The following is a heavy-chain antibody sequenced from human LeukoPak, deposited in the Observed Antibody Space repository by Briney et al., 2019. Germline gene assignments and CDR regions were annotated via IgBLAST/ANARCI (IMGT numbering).Heavy chain of an antibody. Sequence: PGGSLGLSCEASGFTFSSYAMSWVRQAPGKGLEWVSAISGSGGSTYYADSVKGRFTISRDNSKNTLYLQMNSLRAEDTAVYYCAKEAQYYYDSSGYYYFDYWGQGTLVTVSS. CDR3: AKEAQYYYDSSGYYYFDY. J-gene: IGHJ4*02. V-gene: IGHV3-23*01. D-gene: IGHD3-22*01. CDR1: GFTFSSYA. CDR2: ISGSGGST.